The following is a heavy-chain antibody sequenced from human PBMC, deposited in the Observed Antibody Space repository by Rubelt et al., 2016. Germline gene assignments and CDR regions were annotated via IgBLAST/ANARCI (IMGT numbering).Heavy chain of an antibody. CDR3: ARDYGGNFR. Sequence: QVQLVQSGAEVKKPGASVKVSCKASGYTFTGYYMHWVRQAPGQGLGWMGWINPNGGGTNYAQKFQGRVTMTRDTSTSTVYMELSSLRSEDTAVYYCARDYGGNFRWGQGTLVTVSS. CDR1: GYTFTGYY. CDR2: INPNGGGT. D-gene: IGHD4-23*01. J-gene: IGHJ1*01. V-gene: IGHV1-2*02.